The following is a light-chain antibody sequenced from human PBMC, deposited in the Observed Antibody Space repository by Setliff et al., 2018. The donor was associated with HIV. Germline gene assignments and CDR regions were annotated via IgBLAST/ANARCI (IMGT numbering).Light chain of an antibody. CDR2: EVS. V-gene: IGLV2-14*01. J-gene: IGLJ1*01. Sequence: QSVLAQPASVSGSPGQSITISCTGTSSDIGGYNYVSWSQHHPGKAPKLLIYEVSNRPSGGSNRFSGSKSGNTASLTISGLQAEDEADYYCSSYTTGSTLVVFGTGTKVTVL. CDR3: SSYTTGSTLVV. CDR1: SSDIGGYNY.